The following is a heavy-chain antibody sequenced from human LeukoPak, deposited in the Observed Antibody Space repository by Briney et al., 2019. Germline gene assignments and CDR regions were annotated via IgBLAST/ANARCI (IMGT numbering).Heavy chain of an antibody. CDR1: GFTFSDYW. CDR2: INSDGIST. D-gene: IGHD1-26*01. CDR3: ARDRGSYTNWFDP. Sequence: GGSLRLSCAASGFTFSDYWRHWVRQAPGKGLVWVSRINSDGISTSYADSVKGRFTISRDNAKNTLYLQMNSLRAEDTAVYYCARDRGSYTNWFDPWGQGTLVTVSS. J-gene: IGHJ5*02. V-gene: IGHV3-74*01.